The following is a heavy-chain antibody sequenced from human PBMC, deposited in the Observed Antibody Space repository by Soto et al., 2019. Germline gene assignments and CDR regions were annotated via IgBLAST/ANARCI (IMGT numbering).Heavy chain of an antibody. CDR2: IWFDGSKK. CDR1: GFSFRSHA. J-gene: IGHJ6*02. Sequence: QVQLVESGGGVVQPGRSLRLSCATSGFSFRSHAMHWVRQAPGKGLEWVAQIWFDGSKKNYADSVKGRFTISRDNSKNIFYVQMDDLRAEDTAVYYCSRDGQQLAPDTMDVWGQGTTVTVSS. D-gene: IGHD1-1*01. CDR3: SRDGQQLAPDTMDV. V-gene: IGHV3-33*01.